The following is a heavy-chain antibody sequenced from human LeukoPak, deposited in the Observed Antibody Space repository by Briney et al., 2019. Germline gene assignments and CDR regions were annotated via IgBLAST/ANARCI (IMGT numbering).Heavy chain of an antibody. D-gene: IGHD5-18*01. J-gene: IGHJ4*02. CDR2: IYYSGTT. CDR1: VGFISSFY. CDR3: ARGTVDTAIDN. Sequence: SEALSLTCTVSVGFISSFYCSWLRQPPGKGLEWIGYIYYSGTTNYHPSLKGRITISADTSKNQFSLRLSSVTAADTAMYYCARGTVDTAIDNWGRGTLVTVSS. V-gene: IGHV4-59*08.